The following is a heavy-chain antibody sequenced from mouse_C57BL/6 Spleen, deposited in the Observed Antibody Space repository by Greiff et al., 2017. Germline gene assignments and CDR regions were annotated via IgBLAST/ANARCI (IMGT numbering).Heavy chain of an antibody. J-gene: IGHJ1*03. CDR2: IYPRSGNT. CDR1: GYTFTSYG. V-gene: IGHV1-81*01. D-gene: IGHD1-1*01. CDR3: ACYGSGYWYFDV. Sequence: VQLQQSGAELARPGASVKLSCKASGYTFTSYGISWVKQRTGQGLEWIGEIYPRSGNTYYNEKFKGQATLTADKSSSTAYMELRSLTSEDSAVYFCACYGSGYWYFDVWGTGTTVTVSS.